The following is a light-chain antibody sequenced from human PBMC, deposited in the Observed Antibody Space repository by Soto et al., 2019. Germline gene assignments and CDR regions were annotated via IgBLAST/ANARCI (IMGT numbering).Light chain of an antibody. J-gene: IGKJ1*01. CDR3: QQTYSSPQT. V-gene: IGKV1-39*01. CDR1: QSISNY. Sequence: DVQITQSPSSLSASLVSRVTITCRASQSISNYLDWYQQKPGKAPNLLIYAASSLQSGVPSRVSGSGSGTDFTLTISSLQPEDFATYFCQQTYSSPQTFGQGTKVDI. CDR2: AAS.